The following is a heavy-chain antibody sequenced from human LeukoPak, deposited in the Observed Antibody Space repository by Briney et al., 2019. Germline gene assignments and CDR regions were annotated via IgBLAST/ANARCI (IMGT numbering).Heavy chain of an antibody. CDR3: ARQEWSGSYYFDY. V-gene: IGHV4-38-2*02. J-gene: IGHJ4*02. Sequence: SETLSLTCTVSGYSLSRGYYWGWIRQPPGKGLEWFGSINNSGSTYYNPSLKSRVSISVDTSKRQLSLKLSSVTAADTAVYYCARQEWSGSYYFDYRGQGTLVTVSS. D-gene: IGHD3-3*01. CDR2: INNSGST. CDR1: GYSLSRGYY.